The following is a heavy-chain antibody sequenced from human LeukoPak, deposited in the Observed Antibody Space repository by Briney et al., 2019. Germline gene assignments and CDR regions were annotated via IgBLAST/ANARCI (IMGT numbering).Heavy chain of an antibody. D-gene: IGHD3-22*01. CDR1: GGTFSSYA. V-gene: IGHV1-69*05. J-gene: IGHJ4*02. Sequence: SVKVSFKASGGTFSSYAISWVRQAPGQGLEWMGGIIPIFGTANYAQKFQGRVTITTDESTSTAYMELSSLRSEDTAVYYCARDQYQYYYDSSGYYLVYWGQGTLVTVSS. CDR2: IIPIFGTA. CDR3: ARDQYQYYYDSSGYYLVY.